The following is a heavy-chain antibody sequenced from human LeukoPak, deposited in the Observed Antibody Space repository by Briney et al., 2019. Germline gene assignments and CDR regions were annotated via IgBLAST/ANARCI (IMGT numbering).Heavy chain of an antibody. V-gene: IGHV3-66*01. CDR1: GFTVSSNY. CDR2: IYSGGST. D-gene: IGHD5-18*01. Sequence: GGPLRLSCAASGFTVSSNYMSWVRQAPGKGLEWVSVIYSGGSTYYADSVKGRFTISRDNSKNTLYLQMNSLRAEDTAVYYCARAERGYSYGYFDYWGQGTLVTVSS. J-gene: IGHJ4*02. CDR3: ARAERGYSYGYFDY.